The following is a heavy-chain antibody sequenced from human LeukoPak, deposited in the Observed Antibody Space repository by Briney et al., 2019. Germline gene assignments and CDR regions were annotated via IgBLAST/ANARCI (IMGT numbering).Heavy chain of an antibody. CDR3: AKDLAPYSSGSPFDY. CDR1: KFSFNSCA. J-gene: IGHJ4*02. V-gene: IGHV3-23*01. CDR2: ISGNDGSR. D-gene: IGHD2-15*01. Sequence: PGGSLRLSCAASKFSFNSCATSWVRQAPGKGLEWVSTISGNDGSRYYADSVKGRLTISRDNSKNTLELQMNSLRAEDTAIYYCAKDLAPYSSGSPFDYWGPGTPVTVSS.